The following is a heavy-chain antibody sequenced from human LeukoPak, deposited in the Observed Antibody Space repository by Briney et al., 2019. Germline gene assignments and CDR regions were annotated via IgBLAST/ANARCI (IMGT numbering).Heavy chain of an antibody. CDR3: ARQRSGYVVDY. V-gene: IGHV1-2*06. D-gene: IGHD3-3*01. Sequence: ASVKVSCKASGYTFTDYYMHWVRQAPGQGLEWMGRINPNSGGTNLAQNFQGRVTMTRDTSISTAYMDLNRLRFDDTAVYYCARQRSGYVVDYWGQGTLVSVSS. J-gene: IGHJ4*02. CDR2: INPNSGGT. CDR1: GYTFTDYY.